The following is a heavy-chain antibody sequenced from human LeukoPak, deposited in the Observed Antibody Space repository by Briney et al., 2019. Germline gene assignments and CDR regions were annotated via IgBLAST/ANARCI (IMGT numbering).Heavy chain of an antibody. Sequence: GGSLRLSCAASGFTFSNAWMSWVRQAPGKGPEWVGRIKSKTDGGTTDYAAPVKGRFTISRDDSKNTLYLQMNSLKTEDTAVYYCTTQGTSGAGRVDYWGQGTLVTVSS. CDR3: TTQGTSGAGRVDY. J-gene: IGHJ4*02. CDR2: IKSKTDGGTT. CDR1: GFTFSNAW. D-gene: IGHD1-26*01. V-gene: IGHV3-15*01.